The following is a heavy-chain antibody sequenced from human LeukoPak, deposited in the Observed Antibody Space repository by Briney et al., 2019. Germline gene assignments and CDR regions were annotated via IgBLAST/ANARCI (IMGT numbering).Heavy chain of an antibody. V-gene: IGHV3-23*01. CDR2: ISGSGGST. D-gene: IGHD1-14*01. CDR3: AKKRITDEDRGNYLDY. Sequence: GGSLRLSCAASGFTFSTYAMSWVRQAPGKGLVWVSGISGSGGSTFYTDSVKGRFTISRDNSKNSLFLQMNSLRAEDTAVYYCAKKRITDEDRGNYLDYWGQGTLVTVSS. J-gene: IGHJ4*02. CDR1: GFTFSTYA.